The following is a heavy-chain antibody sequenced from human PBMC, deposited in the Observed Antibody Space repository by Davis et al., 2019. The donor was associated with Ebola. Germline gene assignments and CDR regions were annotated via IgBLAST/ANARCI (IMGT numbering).Heavy chain of an antibody. CDR2: IYYSGST. J-gene: IGHJ3*02. CDR1: GGSISSSSYY. V-gene: IGHV4-39*07. Sequence: PSETLSLTCTVSGGSISSSSYYWGWIRQPPGKGLEWIGSIYYSGSTYYNPSLKSRVTISVDTSKNQFSLKLSSVTAADTAVYYCAREGGDGYNPDAFDIWGQGTMVTVSS. CDR3: AREGGDGYNPDAFDI. D-gene: IGHD5-24*01.